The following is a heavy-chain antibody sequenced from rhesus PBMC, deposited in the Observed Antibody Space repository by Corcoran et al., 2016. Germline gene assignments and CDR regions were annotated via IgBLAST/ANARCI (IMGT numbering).Heavy chain of an antibody. CDR3: TRGGYGSGYYSGFDY. V-gene: IGHV3-184*01. D-gene: IGHD3-28*01. CDR2: IRSKTYGGTT. J-gene: IGHJ4*01. CDR1: GFIFSELY. Sequence: EVQLVESGGGLVQPGGSLRLSCAASGFIFSELYMYWVRPAPGKWLEWVSFIRSKTYGGTTGYAAAVKGRFTISRDDSKSIAFLQMNSLKTEDTAVYFCTRGGYGSGYYSGFDYWGQGVLVTVSS.